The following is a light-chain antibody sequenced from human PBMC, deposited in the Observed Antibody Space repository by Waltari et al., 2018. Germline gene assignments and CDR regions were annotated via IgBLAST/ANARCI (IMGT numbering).Light chain of an antibody. Sequence: EIVMTQSPATLSVSVGERATLSCRASQRFGSNLAWYQLKPGQAPRLLLSGASPRATGIPARFSGSGSGTEFTLTISSLQSEDFAVYYCLHRSNWPPLFTFGPGTKVDIK. CDR2: GAS. V-gene: IGKV3-15*01. CDR3: LHRSNWPPLFT. CDR1: QRFGSN. J-gene: IGKJ3*01.